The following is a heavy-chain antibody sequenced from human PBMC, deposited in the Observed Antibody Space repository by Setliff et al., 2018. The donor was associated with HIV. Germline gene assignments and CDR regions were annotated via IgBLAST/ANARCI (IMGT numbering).Heavy chain of an antibody. CDR3: ARDPAPSSSASYFQH. J-gene: IGHJ1*01. D-gene: IGHD6-6*01. CDR2: INPSSGST. Sequence: ASVKVSCKASGYTFTSYYMHWVRQAPGQGLEWMGIINPSSGSTTYAQKFQGRVTMTRDTSTSTVYMELSSLRSGDTAVYCCARDPAPSSSASYFQHWGQGTPVTVSS. V-gene: IGHV1-46*01. CDR1: GYTFTSYY.